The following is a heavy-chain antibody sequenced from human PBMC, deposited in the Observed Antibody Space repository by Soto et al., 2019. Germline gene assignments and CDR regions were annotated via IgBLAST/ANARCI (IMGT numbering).Heavy chain of an antibody. CDR1: GGSISSSSYY. J-gene: IGHJ4*02. D-gene: IGHD5-18*01. V-gene: IGHV4-39*01. CDR2: IYYSGST. Sequence: SETLSLTCTFSGGSISSSSYYWGWIRQPPGKGLEWIGSIYYSGSTYYNPSLKSRGTISVDTSKNQFSLKLSSVTAADTAVYYCASLKTGYSYGFFDYWGQGTLVTVS. CDR3: ASLKTGYSYGFFDY.